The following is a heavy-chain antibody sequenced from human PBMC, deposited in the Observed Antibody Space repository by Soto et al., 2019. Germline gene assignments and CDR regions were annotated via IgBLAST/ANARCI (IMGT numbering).Heavy chain of an antibody. CDR3: ARGYYYYDSSGYYYYYYGMDV. CDR1: GGSISSYY. Sequence: SETLSLTCTVSGGSISSYYWSWIRQPPGKGLEWIGYIYYSGSTNYNPSLKSRVTISVDTSKNQFSLKLSSVTAADTAVYYCARGYYYYDSSGYYYYYYGMDVWGQGTTVTVSS. J-gene: IGHJ6*02. V-gene: IGHV4-59*01. CDR2: IYYSGST. D-gene: IGHD3-22*01.